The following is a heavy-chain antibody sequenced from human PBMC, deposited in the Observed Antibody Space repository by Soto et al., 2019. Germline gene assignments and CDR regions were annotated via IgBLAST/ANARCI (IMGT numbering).Heavy chain of an antibody. D-gene: IGHD2-15*01. J-gene: IGHJ4*02. CDR2: ISSSGSTI. V-gene: IGHV3-48*03. CDR1: GFTFCSYE. CDR3: ARSYCSGGSCYSGFDY. Sequence: PGGSLRLSCAASGFTFCSYEMNWVRQAPGKGLEWVSYISSSGSTIYYADSVKGRFTISRDNAKNSLYLQMNSLRAEDTAVYYCARSYCSGGSCYSGFDYWGQGTLVTVSS.